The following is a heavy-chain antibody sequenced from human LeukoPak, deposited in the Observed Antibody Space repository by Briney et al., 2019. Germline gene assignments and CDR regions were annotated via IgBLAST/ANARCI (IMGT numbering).Heavy chain of an antibody. J-gene: IGHJ5*02. CDR2: INHSGST. Sequence: SETLSLTCAVYGGSFSGYYWSWIRQPPGKGLEWIGEINHSGSTNYNPSLKSRVTISVDRSKNQFSLKLSSVTAADTAVYYCARTLYYYDSSGSERSWFDPWGQGTLVTVSS. V-gene: IGHV4-34*01. CDR3: ARTLYYYDSSGSERSWFDP. CDR1: GGSFSGYY. D-gene: IGHD3-22*01.